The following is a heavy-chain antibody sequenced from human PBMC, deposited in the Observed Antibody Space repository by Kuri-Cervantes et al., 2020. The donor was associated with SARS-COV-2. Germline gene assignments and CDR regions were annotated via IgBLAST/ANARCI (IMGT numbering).Heavy chain of an antibody. CDR1: GESFSGYY. J-gene: IGHJ3*02. CDR3: ANTIVVAPAASPDAFDI. D-gene: IGHD2-2*01. CDR2: VNHRGSA. V-gene: IGHV4-34*01. Sequence: GSLRLSCAVYGESFSGYYWTWIRQSPGKGLEWIGEVNHRGSADYNPSLKSRVTISVDTSKNQFSLKLSSVTAADTAVYYCANTIVVAPAASPDAFDIWGQGTMVTVSS.